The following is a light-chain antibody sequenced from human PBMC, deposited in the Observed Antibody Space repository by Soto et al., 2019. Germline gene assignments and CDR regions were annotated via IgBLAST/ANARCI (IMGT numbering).Light chain of an antibody. CDR1: QSVSSN. CDR3: QQCKNWAPET. Sequence: EIVMTQSPATLSVSPGERATPSCRASQSVSSNLAWYQQKPGQAPRLLIYGASTRATGIPARFSGSGSGTEFTLTISSLQSEDFAVYYCQQCKNWAPETFGPGTKVDIK. J-gene: IGKJ3*01. V-gene: IGKV3-15*01. CDR2: GAS.